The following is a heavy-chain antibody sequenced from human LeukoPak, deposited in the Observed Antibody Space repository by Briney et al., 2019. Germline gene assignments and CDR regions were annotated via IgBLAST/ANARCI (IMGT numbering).Heavy chain of an antibody. D-gene: IGHD3-10*01. CDR3: AREVTVRGSYYYYYMDV. Sequence: GGSLRLSCAASGFTFSSYWMSWVRQAPGKGLEWVANIKQDGSEKYYVDSVKGRFTISRDNAKNSLYLQMNSLRAEDTAVYYCAREVTVRGSYYYYYMDVWGKGTTVTISS. CDR1: GFTFSSYW. CDR2: IKQDGSEK. V-gene: IGHV3-7*01. J-gene: IGHJ6*03.